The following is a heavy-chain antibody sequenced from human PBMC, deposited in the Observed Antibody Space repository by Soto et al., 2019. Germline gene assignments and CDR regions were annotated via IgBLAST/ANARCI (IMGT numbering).Heavy chain of an antibody. CDR2: ISGSGGST. CDR1: GFTFSSYA. V-gene: IGHV3-23*01. CDR3: AKDRAPFYDSSGYYPFDY. J-gene: IGHJ4*02. Sequence: GGSLRLSCAASGFTFSSYAMSWVRQAPGQGLEWVSAISGSGGSTYYADSVKGRFTISRDNSKNTLYLQMNSLRAEDTAVYYCAKDRAPFYDSSGYYPFDYWGQGTLVTVSS. D-gene: IGHD3-22*01.